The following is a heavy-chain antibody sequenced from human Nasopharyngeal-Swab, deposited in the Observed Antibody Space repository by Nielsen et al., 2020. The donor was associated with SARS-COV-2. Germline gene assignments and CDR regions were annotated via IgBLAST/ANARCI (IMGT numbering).Heavy chain of an antibody. CDR2: INHSGST. J-gene: IGHJ5*02. V-gene: IGHV4-39*07. D-gene: IGHD6-6*01. Sequence: ESLKISCTVSGGSVSSGSYYWSWIRQPPGKGLEWIGEINHSGSTNYNPSLKSRVTISVDTSKNQFSLKLSSVTAADTAVYYCAGRPYSSSYWFDPWGQGTLVTVSS. CDR1: GGSVSSGSYY. CDR3: AGRPYSSSYWFDP.